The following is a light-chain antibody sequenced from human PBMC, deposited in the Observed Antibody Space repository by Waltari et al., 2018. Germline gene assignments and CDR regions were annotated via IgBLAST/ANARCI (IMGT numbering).Light chain of an antibody. Sequence: QSVLTQPPSASGTPGQRVSISCSGSSSNIGGNYVYWYLQVPGTAPKLLSYNNNERPSGGSDRFSGSKSGTSASLAISGLRSEDEADYYCAAWDDSLGGLVFGGGTKVTVL. V-gene: IGLV1-47*01. J-gene: IGLJ2*01. CDR1: SSNIGGNY. CDR3: AAWDDSLGGLV. CDR2: NNN.